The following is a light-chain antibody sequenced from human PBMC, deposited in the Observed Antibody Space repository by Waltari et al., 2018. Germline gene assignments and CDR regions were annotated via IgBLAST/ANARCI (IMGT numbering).Light chain of an antibody. Sequence: QSVLTQPPSASGIPGQRVTISCSGSSSNIGSNAVNWYQQLSGTAPKLLIYRDNQRPSGVPDRFSGSKSGTSASLAISGLQSEDEADYYCAAWDDSLNGPVFGGGTKLTVL. CDR2: RDN. V-gene: IGLV1-44*01. CDR3: AAWDDSLNGPV. J-gene: IGLJ3*02. CDR1: SSNIGSNA.